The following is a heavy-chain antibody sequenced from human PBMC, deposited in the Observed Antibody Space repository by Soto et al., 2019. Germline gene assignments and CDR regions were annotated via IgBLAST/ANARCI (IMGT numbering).Heavy chain of an antibody. Sequence: QMHLVESGGGVVQPGRSLTLSCVASGFTFTSYGIHWVRQAPGKGLEWVAVIWYDGSNKYYGDSVKGRFSISRDNSKNTVYLQMNNLRAEDTGVYYCARDRRFFEWLDYWGQGTLVSVSS. V-gene: IGHV3-33*01. CDR1: GFTFTSYG. CDR2: IWYDGSNK. J-gene: IGHJ4*02. D-gene: IGHD3-3*01. CDR3: ARDRRFFEWLDY.